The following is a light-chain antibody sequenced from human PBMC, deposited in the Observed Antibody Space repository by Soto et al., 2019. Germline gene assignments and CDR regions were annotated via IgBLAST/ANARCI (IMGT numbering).Light chain of an antibody. J-gene: IGLJ1*01. CDR1: SSNIGAGYN. Sequence: QSVLTQPPSVSGAPGQRVTISCTGGSSNIGAGYNVDWYQQFPGTAPKLLIYDNTNRPSGVPDRFAASKAGTSASLAITGLQAEDEADYYCQSYDSSLSAYVFGTGTKVTVL. CDR3: QSYDSSLSAYV. V-gene: IGLV1-40*01. CDR2: DNT.